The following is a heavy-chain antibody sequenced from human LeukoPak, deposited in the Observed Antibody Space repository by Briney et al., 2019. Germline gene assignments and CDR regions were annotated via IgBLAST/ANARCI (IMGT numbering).Heavy chain of an antibody. CDR3: AKVGDGDFLGGNFFYFGLDV. CDR1: GFTFSTYG. D-gene: IGHD4-17*01. CDR2: IWYDGSDK. V-gene: IGHV3-33*06. J-gene: IGHJ6*02. Sequence: GRSLRLSCVASGFTFSTYGMHWVRQAPGKGLGWVAVIWYDGSDKKHADSVKGRFTISRDNSKNTLYLQMSSLRAEDTAVYYCAKVGDGDFLGGNFFYFGLDVWGQGTTVTVSS.